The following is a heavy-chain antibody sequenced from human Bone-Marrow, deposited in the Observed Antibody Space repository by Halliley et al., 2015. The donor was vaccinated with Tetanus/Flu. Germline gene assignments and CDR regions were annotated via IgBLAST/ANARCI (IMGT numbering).Heavy chain of an antibody. CDR2: IYQTGST. J-gene: IGHJ4*02. D-gene: IGHD2-15*01. Sequence: KGLEWIGEIYQTGSTNYNPSLKSRVTISMDKSNNHFSLKLNSVSAADTAVYYCASRGGSGPYWGQGTLVTVSS. V-gene: IGHV4-4*02. CDR3: ASRGGSGPY.